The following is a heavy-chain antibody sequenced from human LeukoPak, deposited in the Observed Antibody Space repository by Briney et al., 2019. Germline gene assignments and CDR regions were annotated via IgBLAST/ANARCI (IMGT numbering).Heavy chain of an antibody. J-gene: IGHJ4*02. CDR2: ISYDGNNN. CDR1: GFTFSSYA. V-gene: IGHV3-30-3*01. Sequence: PGGSLRLSCAASGFTFSSYAIHWVRQAPGKGLEWVAIISYDGNNNYYADSVKGRFTISRDNSKNTLYLQMNSLRAEDTAVYYCARGGEWLDPERIPVDYWGQGTLVTVSS. D-gene: IGHD6-19*01. CDR3: ARGGEWLDPERIPVDY.